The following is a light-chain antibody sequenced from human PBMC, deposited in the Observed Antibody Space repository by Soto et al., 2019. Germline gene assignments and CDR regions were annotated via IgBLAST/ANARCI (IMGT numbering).Light chain of an antibody. CDR3: QQYGSSNPT. CDR2: GAS. CDR1: QSVSSSY. J-gene: IGKJ2*01. V-gene: IGKV3-20*01. Sequence: EIVLTQSPGTLSLSPGERATLSCRASQSVSSSYLAWYQQKTGQAPRLLIYGASSRATGIRDRFSGSGSGTDFNLTISRLEPADFAVYYCQQYGSSNPTFGQGTKLEIK.